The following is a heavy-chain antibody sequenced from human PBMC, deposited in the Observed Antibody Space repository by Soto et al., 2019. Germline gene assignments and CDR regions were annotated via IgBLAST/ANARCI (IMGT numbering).Heavy chain of an antibody. CDR2: IYYSGST. Sequence: SETLSLTCTVSGGSISSGGYYWSWIRQHPGKGLEWIGYIYYSGSTYYNPSLKSRVTISVDTSKNQFSLKLSSVTAADTAVYYCASVVVVEKAYNWFDPWGQGTLVSVSS. V-gene: IGHV4-31*03. CDR1: GGSISSGGYY. CDR3: ASVVVVEKAYNWFDP. J-gene: IGHJ5*02. D-gene: IGHD2-15*01.